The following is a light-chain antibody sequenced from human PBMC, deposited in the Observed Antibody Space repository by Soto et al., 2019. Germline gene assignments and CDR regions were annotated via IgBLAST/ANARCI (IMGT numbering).Light chain of an antibody. Sequence: QSVLTQPPSVSGAPGQRVTISCTGSGSTIGAGYDVHWYQQLPGTAPRLLIYDNTNRPSGVPDRFSGSKSGTSASQAISGLQAEDEADYYCQSYDSSLSVVFGGGTQLTVL. V-gene: IGLV1-40*01. CDR2: DNT. CDR1: GSTIGAGYD. J-gene: IGLJ2*01. CDR3: QSYDSSLSVV.